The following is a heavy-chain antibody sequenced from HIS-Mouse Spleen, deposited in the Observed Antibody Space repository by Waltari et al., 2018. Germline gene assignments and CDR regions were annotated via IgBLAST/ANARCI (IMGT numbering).Heavy chain of an antibody. CDR2: IYYSGST. D-gene: IGHD6-13*01. V-gene: IGHV4-39*07. Sequence: QLQLQESGPGLGKPSETLSLTCTVSGGSIRSSSYYWGWIRQPPRKGLEWIGSIYYSGSTYYNPSLKSRVTISVDTSKNQFSLKLSSVTAADTAVYYCAREIPYSSSWYDWYFDLWGRGTLVTVSS. J-gene: IGHJ2*01. CDR3: AREIPYSSSWYDWYFDL. CDR1: GGSIRSSSYY.